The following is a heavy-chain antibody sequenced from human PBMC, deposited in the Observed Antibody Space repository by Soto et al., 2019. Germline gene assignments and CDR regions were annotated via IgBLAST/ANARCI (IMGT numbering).Heavy chain of an antibody. V-gene: IGHV3-23*01. J-gene: IGHJ4*02. Sequence: EVQLLESGGGLVQPGGSLRVTCETSGFTFSSHAMSWVRQAPGKGLEWVSSISGDGDSISYADSVKGRVTISRDNSTNPIHLHMKSLTADDTAISYCAKDRLRGMVVVSGNFDSWGQGALVSVSS. CDR1: GFTFSSHA. CDR3: AKDRLRGMVVVSGNFDS. CDR2: ISGDGDSI. D-gene: IGHD2-21*01.